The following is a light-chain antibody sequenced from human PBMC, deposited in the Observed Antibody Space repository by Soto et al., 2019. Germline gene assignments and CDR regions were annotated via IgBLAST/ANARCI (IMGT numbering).Light chain of an antibody. Sequence: EIGLTQSPGTLSLSPGERATLSCRASQSIRTYLAWYQQKSGQAPRLLIYDASNRATGTPARFSGSGSGTDFTLTISSLEPEDSAVYYCQQRYNWLTFGGGTKVEIK. J-gene: IGKJ4*01. CDR1: QSIRTY. CDR3: QQRYNWLT. CDR2: DAS. V-gene: IGKV3-11*01.